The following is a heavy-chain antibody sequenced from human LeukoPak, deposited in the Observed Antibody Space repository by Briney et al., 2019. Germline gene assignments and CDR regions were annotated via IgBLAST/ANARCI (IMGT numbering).Heavy chain of an antibody. CDR3: ARGASSSWYMDWFDP. D-gene: IGHD6-13*01. Sequence: GGSLRLSCAASGFTFSSYSMNWVRQAPGKGLEWVSYISSSSSTIYYADPVKGRFTISRDNAKNSLYLQMNSLRAEDTAVYYCARGASSSWYMDWFDPWGQGTLVTVSS. CDR2: ISSSSSTI. V-gene: IGHV3-48*04. CDR1: GFTFSSYS. J-gene: IGHJ5*02.